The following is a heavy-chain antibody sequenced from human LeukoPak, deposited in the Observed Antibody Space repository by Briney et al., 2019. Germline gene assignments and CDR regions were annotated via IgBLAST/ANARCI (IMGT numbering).Heavy chain of an antibody. V-gene: IGHV3-30*18. CDR1: GFTFSSYA. CDR2: ISYDGSNK. Sequence: PGGSLRLSCAASGFTFSSYAMHWVRQAPGKGLEWVAVISYDGSNKYYADSVKGRFTISRDNSKNTLYLQMNSLRAEDTAVYYCAKDAGSGSRYYYYGMDVWGQGTTVTVSS. D-gene: IGHD3-10*01. CDR3: AKDAGSGSRYYYYGMDV. J-gene: IGHJ6*02.